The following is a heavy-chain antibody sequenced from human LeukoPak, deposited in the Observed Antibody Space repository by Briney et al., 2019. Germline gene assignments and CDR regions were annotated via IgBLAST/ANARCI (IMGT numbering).Heavy chain of an antibody. Sequence: SETLSLTCAVSGGSISSSNWWSWVRQPPGKGLEWIGEIYHSGSTNYNPSLKSRVTISVDKSKNQFSLKLSSVTAADTAVYYCARFPHYYDSSNSYIRFYLDYWGQGSLVTVSS. CDR3: ARFPHYYDSSNSYIRFYLDY. V-gene: IGHV4-4*02. J-gene: IGHJ4*02. CDR2: IYHSGST. D-gene: IGHD3-22*01. CDR1: GGSISSSNW.